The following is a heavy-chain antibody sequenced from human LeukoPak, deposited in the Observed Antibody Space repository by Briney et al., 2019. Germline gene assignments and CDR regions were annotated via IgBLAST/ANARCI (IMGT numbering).Heavy chain of an antibody. CDR2: IYSGGST. Sequence: PGWSLRLSCAASGFTDSSNYMSWVRQAAGKGREWVSVIYSGGSTYYAVSVKGRFTISRDNSKNPLYLQMNSLRAEDTAVYYCARFVHYDSSGYSSYYFDYWGQGTLVTVSS. D-gene: IGHD3-22*01. V-gene: IGHV3-66*01. CDR3: ARFVHYDSSGYSSYYFDY. CDR1: GFTDSSNY. J-gene: IGHJ4*02.